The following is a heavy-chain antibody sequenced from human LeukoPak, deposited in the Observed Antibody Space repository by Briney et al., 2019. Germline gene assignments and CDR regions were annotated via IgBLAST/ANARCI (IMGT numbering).Heavy chain of an antibody. V-gene: IGHV3-7*03. J-gene: IGHJ6*02. CDR2: KNHNGNVN. D-gene: IGHD3-16*01. CDR1: GFTFSSYS. Sequence: WGSLTLSCAASGFTFSSYSRNWVRQAPGKGLEWVASKNHNGNVNYNVDSVKGRFTISRDNAKNSLYLQMSNLRAEDTAVYFCARGGGLDVWGQGATVTVSS. CDR3: ARGGGLDV.